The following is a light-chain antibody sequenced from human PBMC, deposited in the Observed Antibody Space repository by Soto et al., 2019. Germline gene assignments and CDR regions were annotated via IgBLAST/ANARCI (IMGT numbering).Light chain of an antibody. Sequence: ETVLTQSPATLSLSPGERATLSCGARQSVSSYLAWYQQKPGQAPRLLIYDASTRETGILARFSGSGSGTEFTLTITSLEPEDFAVDYCPQRSNSTPTFCQGTKVDIK. J-gene: IGKJ1*01. CDR2: DAS. CDR3: PQRSNSTPT. CDR1: QSVSSY. V-gene: IGKV3-11*01.